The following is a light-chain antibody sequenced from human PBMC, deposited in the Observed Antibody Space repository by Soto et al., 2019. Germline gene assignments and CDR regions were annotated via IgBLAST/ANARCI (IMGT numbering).Light chain of an antibody. V-gene: IGKV3D-15*01. CDR1: QSVHSRY. J-gene: IGKJ4*01. Sequence: LVLTQSPGTLSLSPGERATLSCWASQSVHSRYLSWYQQKVGQAPRLLIFAASRRATGIPDRFSGSGSGTEFTLTISSLQSEDFAVYYCQQYNNWPLTFGGGTKVDIK. CDR3: QQYNNWPLT. CDR2: AAS.